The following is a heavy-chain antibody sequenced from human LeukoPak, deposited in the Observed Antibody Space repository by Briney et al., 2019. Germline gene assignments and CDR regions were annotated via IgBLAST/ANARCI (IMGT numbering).Heavy chain of an antibody. CDR3: ARDHGLALFDP. CDR2: IKHDGSEK. J-gene: IGHJ5*02. D-gene: IGHD2-21*01. V-gene: IGHV3-7*01. Sequence: GGSLRLSCAASGLIFSSYWMSWVRQAPGKGLEWVANIKHDGSEKYYVDSVKGRFTISRDNAKNSLYLQMNSLRAEDTAVYYCARDHGLALFDPWGQGTLVTVSS. CDR1: GLIFSSYW.